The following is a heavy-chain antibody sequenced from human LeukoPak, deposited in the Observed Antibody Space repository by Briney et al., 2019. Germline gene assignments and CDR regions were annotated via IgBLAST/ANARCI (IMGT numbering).Heavy chain of an antibody. CDR3: AKGGLGYSNMMGFEY. V-gene: IGHV3-30*02. J-gene: IGHJ4*02. Sequence: GGPVSLSCAASGFTFSSYGMLWVRQAPGKGLEWVAFICYDGSNKYYADSGKGRFTISRDHSKNTLYLQMNSMRAADAAAYYCAKGGLGYSNMMGFEYWGQGTLVTVSS. D-gene: IGHD4-11*01. CDR1: GFTFSSYG. CDR2: ICYDGSNK.